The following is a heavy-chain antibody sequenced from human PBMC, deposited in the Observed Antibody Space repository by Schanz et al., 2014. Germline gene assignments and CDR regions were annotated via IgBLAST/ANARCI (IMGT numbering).Heavy chain of an antibody. J-gene: IGHJ4*02. Sequence: QVQLQESGPGLVKPSGTLSLTCTVSGDSISNSHWWNWVRQPPGKGLEWIGVIYHGGTTIYNPSLESRATIPIEKSKNQFSVRLPSVTAADTAVYFCARHRDEMATVSSPFDYWGQGILVTVSS. D-gene: IGHD2-15*01. V-gene: IGHV4-4*02. CDR3: ARHRDEMATVSSPFDY. CDR2: IYHGGTT. CDR1: GDSISNSHW.